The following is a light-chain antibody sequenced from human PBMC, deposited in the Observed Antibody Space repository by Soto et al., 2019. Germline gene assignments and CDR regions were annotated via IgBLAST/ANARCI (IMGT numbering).Light chain of an antibody. Sequence: EILLTQSPGTLSLSPGERATLSCRASQSVSSEYLAWYQQKPDQAPRLLIYGASSRATGIPDRFSGSGSGTDFTLTISRLEPEDFAVYYCQQYGSSSWTFGQGTKVDIK. V-gene: IGKV3-20*01. CDR3: QQYGSSSWT. J-gene: IGKJ1*01. CDR2: GAS. CDR1: QSVSSEY.